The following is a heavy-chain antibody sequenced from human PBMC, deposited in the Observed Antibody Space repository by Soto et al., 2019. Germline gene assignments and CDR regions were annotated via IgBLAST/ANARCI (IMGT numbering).Heavy chain of an antibody. CDR3: ASTIAAATDVRNWFDP. CDR2: INHSGST. J-gene: IGHJ5*02. Sequence: SETLSLTSAVYGGSFSGYYWSWIRQPPGKGLEGIGEINHSGSTTYNPSLKRRVPISVDTSKNNFSLKLSSVTAADTAVYYCASTIAAATDVRNWFDPWSQGTLVTVSS. V-gene: IGHV4-34*01. D-gene: IGHD6-13*01. CDR1: GGSFSGYY.